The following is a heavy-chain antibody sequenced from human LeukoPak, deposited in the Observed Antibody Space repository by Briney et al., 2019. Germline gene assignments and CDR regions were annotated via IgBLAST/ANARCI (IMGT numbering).Heavy chain of an antibody. V-gene: IGHV3-74*01. CDR3: ARGLVPGFLDY. CDR2: INSDESIT. CDR1: GFTFSSPW. J-gene: IGHJ4*02. Sequence: GGSLRLSCAAYGFTFSSPWMYWVRQAPGKGLVLVSRINSDESITTYADSVKGRFTISRDNAKNTLYLQMNSLRVEDTAVYYCARGLVPGFLDYWGQGTPVTVSS. D-gene: IGHD4-11*01.